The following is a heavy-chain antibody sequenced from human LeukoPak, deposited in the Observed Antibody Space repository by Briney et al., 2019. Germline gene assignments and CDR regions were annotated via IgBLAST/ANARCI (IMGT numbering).Heavy chain of an antibody. V-gene: IGHV4-30-2*01. Sequence: SQTLSLTCAVSGGSISSGGYSWSWIRQPPGKGLEWIGYIYHSGSTYYNPSLKSRVTISVDRSKNPFSLKLSSVTAADTAVYYCARGSGGYYDSSGYLSAAFDIWGQGTMVTVSS. CDR1: GGSISSGGYS. D-gene: IGHD3-22*01. CDR3: ARGSGGYYDSSGYLSAAFDI. J-gene: IGHJ3*02. CDR2: IYHSGST.